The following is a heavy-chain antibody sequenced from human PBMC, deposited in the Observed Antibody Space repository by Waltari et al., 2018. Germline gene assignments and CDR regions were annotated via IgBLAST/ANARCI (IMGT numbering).Heavy chain of an antibody. CDR1: GDSVSSNSDA. Sequence: QVQLQQSGPGLVKPSQTLSLTCAISGDSVSSNSDAWNWIRQSPSRGLEWLGGTHYRSTWYSNNAAPVKTRRTTNPHQSMNQFSRQLNSVTPEDTAVYYCARGYKVNALDSWGQGIMGTVSS. CDR2: THYRSTWYS. J-gene: IGHJ3*02. CDR3: ARGYKVNALDS. V-gene: IGHV6-1*01. D-gene: IGHD1-1*01.